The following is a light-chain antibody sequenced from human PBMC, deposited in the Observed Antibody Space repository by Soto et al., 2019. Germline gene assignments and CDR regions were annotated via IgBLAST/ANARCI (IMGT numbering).Light chain of an antibody. V-gene: IGKV3D-20*02. CDR3: QQRSTWPRT. Sequence: EIVLTQSPGTQSLSPGERATLYCRASQSVSNNYLAWYQQKPGQAPRLLIYGASNRATGIPDRFSGSGSGTDFTLTISSLEPEDFAVYYCQQRSTWPRTFGQGTKVDIK. J-gene: IGKJ1*01. CDR1: QSVSNNY. CDR2: GAS.